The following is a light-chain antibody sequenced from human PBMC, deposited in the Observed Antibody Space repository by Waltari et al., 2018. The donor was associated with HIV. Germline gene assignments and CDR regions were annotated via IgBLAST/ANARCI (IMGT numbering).Light chain of an antibody. CDR2: GAS. J-gene: IGKJ1*01. V-gene: IGKV1-5*03. CDR1: QNINNW. CDR3: QQHDNSFLKT. Sequence: DIQMTQSPSTLSASVGDRVTLTCRASQNINNWLAWYQQKPGKVPKLLIYGASTLESGVPSRCSGSGSGTEFSLTISSLQPDDFATYYCQQHDNSFLKTFGQGTSV.